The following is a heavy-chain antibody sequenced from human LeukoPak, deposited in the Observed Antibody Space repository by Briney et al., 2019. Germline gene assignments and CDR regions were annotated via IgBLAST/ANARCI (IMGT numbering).Heavy chain of an antibody. CDR1: GFTFSSYA. J-gene: IGHJ6*03. CDR3: AKDAEYYDFWSGYYYYYYYMDV. CDR2: ISVSGGNT. D-gene: IGHD3-3*01. Sequence: PGGSLRLSCAASGFTFSSYAMSWVRQPPGKGLEWVSAISVSGGNTYYADSVKGRLTISRDNSKNTLYLQMNSLRAEDTAVYYCAKDAEYYDFWSGYYYYYYYMDVWGRGTTVTVSS. V-gene: IGHV3-23*01.